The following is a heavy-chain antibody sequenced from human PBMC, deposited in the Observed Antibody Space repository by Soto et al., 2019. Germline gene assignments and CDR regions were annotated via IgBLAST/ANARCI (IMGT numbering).Heavy chain of an antibody. CDR1: GFTFANYA. J-gene: IGHJ3*02. CDR2: ISATSTNT. Sequence: GGSLRLSCAASGFTFANYAMAWVRQAPGKGLEWVSGISATSTNTYYADSVKGRFTISRDNSKNTLYLQMNSLRAEDTAVYYCAKGSKTSTVTTKPQAFDIWGQGTMVTVSS. V-gene: IGHV3-23*01. CDR3: AKGSKTSTVTTKPQAFDI. D-gene: IGHD4-17*01.